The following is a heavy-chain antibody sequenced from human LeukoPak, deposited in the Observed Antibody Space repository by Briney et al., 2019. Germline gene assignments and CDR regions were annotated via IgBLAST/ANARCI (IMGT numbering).Heavy chain of an antibody. CDR1: GDSVSSNSVT. CDR2: TYYRSKWVD. CDR3: AREGPGYDY. Sequence: SQTLSLTCAISGDSVSSNSVTWTWIRQSSSRGLEWLGRTYYRSKWVDDYAASVKSRITINPDTSKNQFSLHLNSVTPDDTAVHYCAREGPGYDYWGQGTLVTVSS. V-gene: IGHV6-1*01. D-gene: IGHD3-22*01. J-gene: IGHJ4*02.